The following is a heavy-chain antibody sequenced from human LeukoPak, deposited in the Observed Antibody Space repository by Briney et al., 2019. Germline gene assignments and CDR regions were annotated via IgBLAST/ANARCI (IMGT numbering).Heavy chain of an antibody. D-gene: IGHD1-26*01. J-gene: IGHJ5*02. V-gene: IGHV1-18*01. Sequence: GASVKVSCKASGYTFTSYGISWVRQAPGQGLEWMGWISAYNGNTNYAQKLQGRVTMTTDTSTSTAYMELRSLRSDDTAVYYCAKDYRAHPLRPNWFDPWGQGTLVTVSS. CDR2: ISAYNGNT. CDR1: GYTFTSYG. CDR3: AKDYRAHPLRPNWFDP.